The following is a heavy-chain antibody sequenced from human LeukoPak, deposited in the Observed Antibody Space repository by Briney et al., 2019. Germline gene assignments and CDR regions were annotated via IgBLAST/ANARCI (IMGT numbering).Heavy chain of an antibody. CDR3: ARGGGSPEF. D-gene: IGHD1-26*01. CDR2: IYYSGST. V-gene: IGHV4-59*01. Sequence: PSEALSLTCSVSGGSISSYYWSWIRQPPGKGLEWIGYIYYSGSTKYNPSLESRVTISVDTSKSQFSLKLSSVTTADTAVYYYARGGGSPEFWGQGTQVTVSS. CDR1: GGSISSYY. J-gene: IGHJ4*02.